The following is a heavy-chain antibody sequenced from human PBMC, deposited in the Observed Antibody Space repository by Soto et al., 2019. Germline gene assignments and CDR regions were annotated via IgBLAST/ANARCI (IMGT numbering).Heavy chain of an antibody. CDR2: IYDSGNT. D-gene: IGHD6-13*01. CDR1: GGSISGTTYS. J-gene: IGHJ4*02. V-gene: IGHV4-30-2*01. Sequence: SETQSLTCAVSGGSISGTTYSWSWIRKPPGKGLEWIGYIYDSGNTYYNPSLKSQFSISVDRSKNQFSLKLSSVTAADTAVYYCARGQGAAAGHSNFDYWGQGALVTVSS. CDR3: ARGQGAAAGHSNFDY.